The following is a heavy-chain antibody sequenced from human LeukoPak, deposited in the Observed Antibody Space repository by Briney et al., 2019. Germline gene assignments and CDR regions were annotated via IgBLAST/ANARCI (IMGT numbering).Heavy chain of an antibody. CDR3: ARDLRFLEWLFDY. V-gene: IGHV3-11*01. CDR1: GFIVSNNY. CDR2: ISSSGSTI. Sequence: GGSLRLSCVASGFIVSNNYMSWVRQAPGKGLEWVSYISSSGSTIYYADSVKGRFTISRDNAKNSLYLQMNSLRAEDTAVYYCARDLRFLEWLFDYWGQGTLVTVSS. D-gene: IGHD3-3*01. J-gene: IGHJ4*02.